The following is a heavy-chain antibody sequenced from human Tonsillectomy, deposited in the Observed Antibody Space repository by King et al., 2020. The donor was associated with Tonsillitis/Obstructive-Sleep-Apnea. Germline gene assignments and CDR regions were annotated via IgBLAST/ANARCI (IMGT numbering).Heavy chain of an antibody. CDR2: INHSGST. CDR1: GESFSGYY. Sequence: VQLQQWGAGLLKPSETLSLTCAVYGESFSGYYWSWIRQPPGKGLEWIGEINHSGSTNYNPSLKSRVTISVDTSKNQFSLKLSSVTAADTAVYYCSRGREWLQWGQGTLVTVSS. CDR3: SRGREWLQ. D-gene: IGHD3-3*01. J-gene: IGHJ4*02. V-gene: IGHV4-34*01.